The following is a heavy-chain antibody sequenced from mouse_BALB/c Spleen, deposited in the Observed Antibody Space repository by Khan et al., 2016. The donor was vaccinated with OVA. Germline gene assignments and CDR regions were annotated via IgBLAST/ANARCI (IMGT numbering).Heavy chain of an antibody. CDR1: GYSFTGYT. J-gene: IGHJ3*01. V-gene: IGHV1-37*01. CDR2: INPYNGGT. CDR3: VRSASYGDYVEAWFAY. Sequence: EVHLQQSGPELVKPGASMKMSCKASGYSFTGYTMNWVKQSHVKNLEWIGLINPYNGGTAYNQKFRGKATFTVDKSSNTAYMELLSLTSEDSAVYYCVRSASYGDYVEAWFAYWGQGTLVTVSA. D-gene: IGHD2-13*01.